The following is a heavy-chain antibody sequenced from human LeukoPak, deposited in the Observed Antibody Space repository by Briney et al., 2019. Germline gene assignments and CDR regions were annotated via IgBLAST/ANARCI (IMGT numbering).Heavy chain of an antibody. CDR1: GYTFTGYY. CDR2: MNPNSGNT. V-gene: IGHV1-8*03. Sequence: ASVKVSCKASGYTFTGYYMHWVRQAPGQGLEWMGWMNPNSGNTGYAQKFQGRVTITRNTSITTAYMELSSLRSEDTAVYYCARDASAIRAFDIWGQGTMVTVSS. CDR3: ARDASAIRAFDI. J-gene: IGHJ3*02.